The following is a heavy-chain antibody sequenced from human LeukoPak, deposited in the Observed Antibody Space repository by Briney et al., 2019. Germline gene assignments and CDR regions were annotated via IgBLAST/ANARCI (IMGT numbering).Heavy chain of an antibody. D-gene: IGHD2-2*01. CDR3: AKDRISCITTSCPQGLDY. CDR1: GFTFSTYS. CDR2: IKQDGSEK. Sequence: PGGSLRLSCAASGFTFSTYSMNWVRQAPGKGLEWVANIKQDGSEKYYVDSVKGRFTISRDNSKNSLYLQMNSLRAEDTAVYYCAKDRISCITTSCPQGLDYWGQGTLVTVSS. V-gene: IGHV3-7*03. J-gene: IGHJ4*02.